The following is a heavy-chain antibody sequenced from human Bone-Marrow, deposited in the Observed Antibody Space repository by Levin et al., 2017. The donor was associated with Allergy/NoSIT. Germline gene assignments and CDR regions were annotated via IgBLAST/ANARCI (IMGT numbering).Heavy chain of an antibody. CDR2: VYPGDSDT. CDR3: ARKMGPTPAFDL. V-gene: IGHV5-51*01. Sequence: GESLKISCKGSGYSFSSQWIAWVRQKPGKGLEWMGIVYPGDSDTVYSPSFQGQVTFSADTSTNTAHLHWSSLKASDTAIYFCARKMGPTPAFDLWGQGTMITVSS. D-gene: IGHD1-26*01. J-gene: IGHJ3*01. CDR1: GYSFSSQW.